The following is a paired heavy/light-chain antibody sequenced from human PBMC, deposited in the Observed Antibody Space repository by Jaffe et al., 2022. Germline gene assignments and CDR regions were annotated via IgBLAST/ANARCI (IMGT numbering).Light chain of an antibody. CDR2: EVS. CDR3: NSNTGTTVRL. V-gene: IGLV2-14*01. CDR1: SSDIGGYNF. Sequence: HSALTQPASVSGSPGQSITISCSGTSSDIGGYNFVSWYQHHPGKAPKLIIYEVSHRPSGVSNRFSGSKSGNTASLTISGLQAEDEADYYCNSNTGTTVRLFGGGTKLTVL. J-gene: IGLJ2*01.
Heavy chain of an antibody. D-gene: IGHD6-19*01. CDR1: GGSFSAYH. J-gene: IGHJ4*02. Sequence: QVQLQQWGAGLLKTSETLSLTCGVYGGSFSAYHWNWIRQPPGKGLEWIGEINHSGRANHNSSLRSRVTISVDTPRNQFSLRLASVTAADTAVYYCARASDSSGWFGGDYFDYWGQGVVVTVSS. CDR3: ARASDSSGWFGGDYFDY. CDR2: INHSGRA. V-gene: IGHV4-34*01.